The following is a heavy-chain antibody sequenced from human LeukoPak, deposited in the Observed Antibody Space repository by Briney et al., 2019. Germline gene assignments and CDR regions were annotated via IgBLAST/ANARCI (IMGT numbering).Heavy chain of an antibody. V-gene: IGHV1-2*02. J-gene: IGHJ4*02. D-gene: IGHD1-26*01. CDR2: INPNSGGT. Sequence: GASVKVSCKASGYTFTGYYMHWVRQAPGQGLEWMGWINPNSGGTNYAQKFQGRVTMTRDTSTSTVYMELSSLRSEDTAVYYCARAVASMGATTGFDYWGQGTLVAVSS. CDR3: ARAVASMGATTGFDY. CDR1: GYTFTGYY.